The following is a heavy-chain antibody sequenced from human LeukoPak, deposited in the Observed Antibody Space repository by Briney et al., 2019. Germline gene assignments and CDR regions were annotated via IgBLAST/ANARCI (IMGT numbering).Heavy chain of an antibody. D-gene: IGHD2-8*02. V-gene: IGHV3-23*01. CDR3: VKDSSGGVVAIIGFDY. CDR1: GFPLSRSA. J-gene: IGHJ4*02. CDR2: ISGSGSGGST. Sequence: GGSLRLSCAASGFPLSRSAMSWVRQAPGKGLEWVSNISGSGSGGSTYYADSVKGRFTISRDNSKNTLYLQMNSLRDEDTAVYFCVKDSSGGVVAIIGFDYWGQGALVTVSS.